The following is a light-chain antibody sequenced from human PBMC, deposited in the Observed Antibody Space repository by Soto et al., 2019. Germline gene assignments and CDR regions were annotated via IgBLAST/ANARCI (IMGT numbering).Light chain of an antibody. V-gene: IGKV3-20*01. CDR2: GAS. CDR1: QSGSSSY. Sequence: IVLTQSPGTVSLSPGERATLSCRASQSGSSSYLAWYQQRPGQAPRLLIFGASTRATGIPDRFSGSGSGTDFPLTISRLEPEDSAVYFCQQYGSSQWTFGQWTFGQGTKVEI. CDR3: QQYGSSQWTFGQWT. J-gene: IGKJ1*01.